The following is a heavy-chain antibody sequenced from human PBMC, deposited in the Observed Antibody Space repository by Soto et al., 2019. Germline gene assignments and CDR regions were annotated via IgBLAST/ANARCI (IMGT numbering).Heavy chain of an antibody. Sequence: GGSLRLSCAASGFTFSSYGMHWVRQAPGKGLEWVAVIWYDGSNKYYADPVKGRFTISRDNSKNTLYLQMNNLRAEDTAVYYCARDLLDFWSGYLPETYYGMDVWGQGTTVTVSS. CDR2: IWYDGSNK. CDR1: GFTFSSYG. V-gene: IGHV3-33*01. J-gene: IGHJ6*02. D-gene: IGHD3-3*01. CDR3: ARDLLDFWSGYLPETYYGMDV.